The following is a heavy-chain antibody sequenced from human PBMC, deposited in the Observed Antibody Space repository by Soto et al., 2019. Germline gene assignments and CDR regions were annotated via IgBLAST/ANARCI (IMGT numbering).Heavy chain of an antibody. CDR3: ARDGCSIGSCYYAFDI. CDR1: GFTFSSFV. CDR2: IWYDETIK. Sequence: GGSLRLSCAASGFTFSSFVMHWVRQAPGKGLEWVAIIWYDETIKYYADSVKGRFTISRDNSKNTLYLQMNSLRAGDTAMYYCARDGCSIGSCYYAFDIWGQGTMVTVSS. J-gene: IGHJ3*02. D-gene: IGHD2-15*01. V-gene: IGHV3-33*01.